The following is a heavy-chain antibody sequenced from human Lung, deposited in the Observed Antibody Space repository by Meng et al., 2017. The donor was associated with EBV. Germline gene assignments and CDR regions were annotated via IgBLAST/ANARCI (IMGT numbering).Heavy chain of an antibody. D-gene: IGHD3-22*01. V-gene: IGHV4-4*07. CDR2: IYYTGST. CDR1: GGSISGYY. CDR3: VRSADYYDVSGYYYLDH. Sequence: QVQLQEAGPRVVRPSETLSLPCTVSGGSISGYYWSWIRQPAGKGLEWIGRIYYTGSTNYNPYLKSRVTMSVDTSKNQFSLKLSSVTAADTAVYYCVRSADYYDVSGYYYLDHWGQGTLVTVSS. J-gene: IGHJ4*02.